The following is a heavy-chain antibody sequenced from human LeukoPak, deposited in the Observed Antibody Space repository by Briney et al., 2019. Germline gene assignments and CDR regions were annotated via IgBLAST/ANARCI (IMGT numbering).Heavy chain of an antibody. CDR3: ARERQYYFDY. CDR1: GFTVSSNY. CDR2: IYSGGST. Sequence: PGGSLRLSRAASGFTVSSNYMSWVRQAPGKGLEWVSVIYSGGSTYYADSVKGRFTISRDNSKNTLYLQMNSLRAEDTAVYYCARERQYYFDYWGQGTLVTVSS. J-gene: IGHJ4*02. V-gene: IGHV3-53*01.